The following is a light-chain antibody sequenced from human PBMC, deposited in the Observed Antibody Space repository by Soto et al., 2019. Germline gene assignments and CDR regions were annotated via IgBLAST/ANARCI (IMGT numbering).Light chain of an antibody. CDR3: SSYRDSRTRV. J-gene: IGLJ1*01. Sequence: QSALPQPASVSGSPGQSITISCTGTSSDVGHYNFVSWYQQHPGKAPKLLLYEVTNRPSGVSVRFSGSKSGNTASLTISGLQTEDEADYYCSSYRDSRTRVFGTGTRSPS. CDR2: EVT. V-gene: IGLV2-14*01. CDR1: SSDVGHYNF.